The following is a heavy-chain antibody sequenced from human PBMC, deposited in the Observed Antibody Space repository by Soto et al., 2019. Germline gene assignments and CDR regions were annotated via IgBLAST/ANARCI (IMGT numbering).Heavy chain of an antibody. V-gene: IGHV5-10-1*01. Sequence: PGESLKISCKGSGYSFAGYWITWVRQKPGKGLEWMGRIDPSDSQTYYSPSFRGHVTISVTKSITTVFLQWSSLRVSDTATYYCAHRQVTYYYDSSGSIGQYYFDYWGQGTLVTVSS. J-gene: IGHJ4*02. CDR1: GYSFAGYW. D-gene: IGHD3-22*01. CDR2: IDPSDSQT. CDR3: AHRQVTYYYDSSGSIGQYYFDY.